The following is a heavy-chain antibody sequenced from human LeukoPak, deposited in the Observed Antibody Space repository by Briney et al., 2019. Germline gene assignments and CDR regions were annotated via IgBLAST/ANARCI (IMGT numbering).Heavy chain of an antibody. D-gene: IGHD3-16*01. Sequence: GGSLGLSCAVSGFTFSSYGMNWVRQAPGKGLEWVSHISGSGYSTYYADSVKGRFTISRDNSKNTLYLHMNSLRAEDTAVYYCAKDLHSTVIPYYFDYWGQGTLVTVSS. V-gene: IGHV3-23*01. CDR1: GFTFSSYG. J-gene: IGHJ4*02. CDR3: AKDLHSTVIPYYFDY. CDR2: ISGSGYST.